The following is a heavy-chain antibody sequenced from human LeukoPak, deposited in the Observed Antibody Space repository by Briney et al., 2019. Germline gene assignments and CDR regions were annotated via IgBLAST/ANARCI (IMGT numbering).Heavy chain of an antibody. V-gene: IGHV3-23*01. D-gene: IGHD3-9*01. CDR2: ISGSGDNT. J-gene: IGHJ4*02. CDR3: AKGSGYDTDFDY. CDR1: GGSISSSSYY. Sequence: ETLSLTCTVSGGSISSSSYYWGWIRQAPGKGLEWVSGISGSGDNTYYADSVKGRFTISRDNSKNTLYLQMNSLRAEDTAVYYCAKGSGYDTDFDYWGQGTLVTVSS.